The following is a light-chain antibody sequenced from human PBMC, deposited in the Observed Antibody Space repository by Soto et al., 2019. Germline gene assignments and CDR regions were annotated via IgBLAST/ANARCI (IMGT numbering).Light chain of an antibody. J-gene: IGLJ3*02. Sequence: QSALTQPPSVSGAPGQRVTISCTGSSSNIGAGYDVHWYQQLPGTVPKLLIYGNSNRPSGVPDRFSGSKSGTSASLVITGLQAEDEADYYCHSYDSSLSGSVFGGGTQLTVL. CDR3: HSYDSSLSGSV. CDR1: SSNIGAGYD. V-gene: IGLV1-40*01. CDR2: GNS.